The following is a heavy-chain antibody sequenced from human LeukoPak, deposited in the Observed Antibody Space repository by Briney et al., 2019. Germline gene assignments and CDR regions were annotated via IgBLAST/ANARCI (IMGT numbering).Heavy chain of an antibody. CDR2: IYYSGST. CDR1: GGSISSYY. D-gene: IGHD6-19*01. V-gene: IGHV4-59*01. J-gene: IGHJ1*01. Sequence: SETLSLTCTVSGGSISSYYWSWIRQPPGKGLEWIGYIYYSGSTNYNPSLKSRVTISVDTSKNQFSLKLSSVTAADTAVYYCARDGWYPESFQHWGQGALVTVSS. CDR3: ARDGWYPESFQH.